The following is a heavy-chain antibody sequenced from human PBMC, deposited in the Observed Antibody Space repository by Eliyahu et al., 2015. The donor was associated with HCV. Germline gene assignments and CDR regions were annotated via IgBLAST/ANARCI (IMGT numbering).Heavy chain of an antibody. CDR3: ARKEGWGRLEWFGPPSYYFDY. D-gene: IGHD3-3*01. J-gene: IGHJ4*02. V-gene: IGHV3-23*01. CDR1: GFXFSTYA. CDR2: ISGSGDST. Sequence: EVQLLESGGGLVQPGGSLRLSCAALGFXFSTYAMXWVRQAPGKGLEWVSTISGSGDSTYYADSVKGRFTISRDNSKNTLYLQMNSLRAEDTAAYYCARKEGWGRLEWFGPPSYYFDYWGQGTLVTVSS.